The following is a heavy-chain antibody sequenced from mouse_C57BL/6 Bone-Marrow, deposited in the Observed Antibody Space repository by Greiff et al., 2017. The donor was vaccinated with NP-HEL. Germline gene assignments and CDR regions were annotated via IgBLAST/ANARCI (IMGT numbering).Heavy chain of an antibody. Sequence: DVQLQESGGDLVKPGGSLKLSCAASGFTFSSYGMSWVRQTPDKRLEWVATISSGGSYTYYPDSVKGRFTISRDNAKNTLYLQMSSLKSEDTAMYYCAREAGVSFAYWGQGTLVTVSA. CDR2: ISSGGSYT. V-gene: IGHV5-6*01. CDR1: GFTFSSYG. J-gene: IGHJ3*01. D-gene: IGHD6-2*01. CDR3: AREAGVSFAY.